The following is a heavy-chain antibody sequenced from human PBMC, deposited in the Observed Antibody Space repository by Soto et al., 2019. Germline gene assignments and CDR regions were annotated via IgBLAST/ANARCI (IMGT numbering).Heavy chain of an antibody. CDR2: INPTGGRA. Sequence: ASVKVSCKASGYTFTHYYIHWVRQAPGQGLEWMGVINPTGGRASYAQKFQGWVTMTRDTSISTAYMELSRLRSDDTAVYYCAREYPGSPIAVAGSYYYYGMDVWGQGTTVTVSS. V-gene: IGHV1-2*04. CDR1: GYTFTHYY. CDR3: AREYPGSPIAVAGSYYYYGMDV. J-gene: IGHJ6*02. D-gene: IGHD6-19*01.